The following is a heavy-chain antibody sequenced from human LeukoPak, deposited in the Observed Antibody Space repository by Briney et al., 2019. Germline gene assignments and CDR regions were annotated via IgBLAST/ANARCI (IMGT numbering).Heavy chain of an antibody. D-gene: IGHD3-16*01. Sequence: GGSLRLSCAAAGFTVSTNYVSGVRQAPGKGLEWVSVIYRSGSTYYADSVKGRFTISRDNSKNTLYLQMNRLRAEDTAVYYCAKMMDYFDYWGQGTLVTVSS. CDR3: AKMMDYFDY. V-gene: IGHV3-53*01. CDR1: GFTVSTNY. J-gene: IGHJ4*02. CDR2: IYRSGST.